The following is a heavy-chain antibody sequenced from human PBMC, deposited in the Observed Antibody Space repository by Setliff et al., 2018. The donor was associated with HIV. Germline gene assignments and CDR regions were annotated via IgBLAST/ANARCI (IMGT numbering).Heavy chain of an antibody. CDR2: IYASGKT. Sequence: SETLSLTCNVSGDSLNTYYWSWIRQSGGKGLEWIGRIYASGKTTFNPSLKSRVRMSVDTSKNQFSLKLTAVTASDTAVYYCARGNNDLESFDYWGQGALVTVSS. D-gene: IGHD3-3*01. J-gene: IGHJ4*02. CDR1: GDSLNTYY. V-gene: IGHV4-4*07. CDR3: ARGNNDLESFDY.